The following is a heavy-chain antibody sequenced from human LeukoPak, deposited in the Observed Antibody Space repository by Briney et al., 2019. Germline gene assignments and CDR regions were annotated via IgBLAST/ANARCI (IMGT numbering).Heavy chain of an antibody. CDR2: INPSGGST. J-gene: IGHJ4*02. CDR1: RYTFTSYY. V-gene: IGHV1-46*01. D-gene: IGHD1-14*01. CDR3: AREPNRGLDY. Sequence: ASVKVSCKASRYTFTSYYMHWVRQAPGQGLEWMGIINPSGGSTSYAQKFQGGVTMTRDMSTSTVYMELSSLRSEDTAVYYCAREPNRGLDYWGQGTLVTVSS.